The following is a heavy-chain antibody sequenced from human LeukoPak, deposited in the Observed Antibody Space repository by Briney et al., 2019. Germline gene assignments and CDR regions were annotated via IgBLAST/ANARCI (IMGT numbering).Heavy chain of an antibody. Sequence: PSETLSLTCNVSGYSLNRGYYWGWIRQPPGKGLEWIGSVHHSGTSYYNPSLRSRVTISVDKSKNQISLEVTSVTAADTAVYYCARDWGFGDSEDWFDPWGQGTLVTVSS. V-gene: IGHV4-38-2*02. CDR1: GYSLNRGYY. CDR3: ARDWGFGDSEDWFDP. CDR2: VHHSGTS. J-gene: IGHJ5*02. D-gene: IGHD4-17*01.